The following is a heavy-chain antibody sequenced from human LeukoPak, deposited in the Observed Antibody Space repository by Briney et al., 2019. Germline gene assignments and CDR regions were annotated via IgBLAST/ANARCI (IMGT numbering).Heavy chain of an antibody. D-gene: IGHD2-2*01. CDR2: IIPIFGTA. V-gene: IGHV1-69*05. J-gene: IGHJ4*02. Sequence: SVKVSCKASGGTFSSYAISWVRQAPGQGLEWMGGIIPIFGTANYAQKLQGRVTMTTDTSTSTTYMELRSLRSDDTAVYYCARDPPGHFDYWGQGTLVTVSS. CDR1: GGTFSSYA. CDR3: ARDPPGHFDY.